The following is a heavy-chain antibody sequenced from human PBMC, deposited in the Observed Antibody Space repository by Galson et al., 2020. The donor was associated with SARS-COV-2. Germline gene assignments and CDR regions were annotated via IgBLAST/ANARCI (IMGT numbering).Heavy chain of an antibody. CDR2: ISYDGSNK. D-gene: IGHD3-10*01. Sequence: SLKISCAASGFTFSSYAMHWVRQAPGKGLEWVAVISYDGSNKYYADSVKGRFTISRDNSKNTLYLQMNSLRAEDTAVYYCASGLLWFGEPLRYWGQGTLVTVSS. V-gene: IGHV3-30*04. CDR3: ASGLLWFGEPLRY. CDR1: GFTFSSYA. J-gene: IGHJ4*02.